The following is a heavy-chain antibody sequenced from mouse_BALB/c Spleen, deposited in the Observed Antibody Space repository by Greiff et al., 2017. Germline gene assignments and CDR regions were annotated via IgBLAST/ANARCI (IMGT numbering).Heavy chain of an antibody. Sequence: QVQLQQPGAELVRPGASVKLSCKASGYTFTSYWINWVKQRPGQGLEWIGNIYPSDSYTNYNQKFKDKATLTVDKSSSTAYMQLSSPTSEDSAVYYCTRGDRYGGYAMDYWGQGTSVTVSS. CDR3: TRGDRYGGYAMDY. D-gene: IGHD2-14*01. J-gene: IGHJ4*01. CDR1: GYTFTSYW. CDR2: IYPSDSYT. V-gene: IGHV1-69*02.